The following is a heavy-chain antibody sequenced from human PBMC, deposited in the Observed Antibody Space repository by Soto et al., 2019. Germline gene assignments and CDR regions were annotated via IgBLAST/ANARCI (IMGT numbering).Heavy chain of an antibody. Sequence: PGESLKISCQASGYSFTTYWISWVRQMPGKGLECMGRVDPTDSYTDYGPSFEGHVTMSVDRSINTAYMELRSLRSDDTAVYYCARGPQSSGWRGKWFDAWGQGTMVTVSS. D-gene: IGHD6-19*01. V-gene: IGHV5-10-1*01. CDR3: ARGPQSSGWRGKWFDA. J-gene: IGHJ5*02. CDR1: GYSFTTYW. CDR2: VDPTDSYT.